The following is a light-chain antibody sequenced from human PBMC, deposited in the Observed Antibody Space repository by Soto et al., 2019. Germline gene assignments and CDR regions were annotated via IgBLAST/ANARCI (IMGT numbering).Light chain of an antibody. Sequence: EIVLTQSPGTLTLSPGERATLSCRASQSVSSSYLAWYQQKPGQAPRLLIYGASSRATGIPDRFSGSGSGTDFTLTISRLEPEDFAVYYCQQYGSSPWRFGQGTKVGI. CDR1: QSVSSSY. CDR3: QQYGSSPWR. J-gene: IGKJ1*01. CDR2: GAS. V-gene: IGKV3-20*01.